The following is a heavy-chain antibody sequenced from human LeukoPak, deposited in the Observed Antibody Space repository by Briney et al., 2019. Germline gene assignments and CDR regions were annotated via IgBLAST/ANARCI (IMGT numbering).Heavy chain of an antibody. CDR2: INHSGST. V-gene: IGHV4-34*01. J-gene: IGHJ4*02. Sequence: PSETLSLTCAVYGGSFSGYYWSWIRQPPGKGLEWIGEINHSGSTNYNPSLKSRVTISVDTSKNQFSLKLSSVTAADTAVYYCARGSGYQLLHYFDYWGQGTLVTVSS. CDR3: ARGSGYQLLHYFDY. D-gene: IGHD2-2*01. CDR1: GGSFSGYY.